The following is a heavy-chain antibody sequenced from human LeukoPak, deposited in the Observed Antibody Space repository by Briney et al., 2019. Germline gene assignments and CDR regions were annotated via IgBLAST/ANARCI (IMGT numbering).Heavy chain of an antibody. D-gene: IGHD2-2*01. CDR1: GYTFTSYG. CDR3: ARVWCSSTNCLNGWFDP. J-gene: IGHJ5*02. V-gene: IGHV1-18*01. Sequence: ASVKVSCKASGYTFTSYGISWVRQAPGQGLEWMGWISAYNGNTNYAQKFQGRVTMTRNTSISTAYMELSSLRSEDTAVYYCARVWCSSTNCLNGWFDPWGQGTLVTVSS. CDR2: ISAYNGNT.